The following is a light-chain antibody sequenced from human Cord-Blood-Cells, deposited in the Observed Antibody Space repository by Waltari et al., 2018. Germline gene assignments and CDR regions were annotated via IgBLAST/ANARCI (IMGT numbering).Light chain of an antibody. CDR2: GAS. CDR1: QSVSSSY. Sequence: EIVLRQSRGTLALSPGERATLPCRASQSVSSSYLAWYQHKPGQAPRLLNYGASSRATGIPDRFRGSGSGTDFTLTISRLEPEDFAVYYCQRYGSSPWTFGQGTKVEIK. J-gene: IGKJ1*01. CDR3: QRYGSSPWT. V-gene: IGKV3-20*01.